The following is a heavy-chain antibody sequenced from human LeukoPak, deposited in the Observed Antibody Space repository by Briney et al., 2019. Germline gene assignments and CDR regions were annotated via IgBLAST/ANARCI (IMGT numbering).Heavy chain of an antibody. J-gene: IGHJ4*02. V-gene: IGHV3-53*01. CDR2: IFSGGST. Sequence: PGGSLRLSCAASGFTVSTNYMSWVRQAPGKGLEWVSVIFSGGSTYHADSVKGRFTISRDNSKNTLYLHMNSLRAEDTAAYYCAKAVGYSGYQSFDYWGQGTLVTVSS. D-gene: IGHD5-12*01. CDR1: GFTVSTNY. CDR3: AKAVGYSGYQSFDY.